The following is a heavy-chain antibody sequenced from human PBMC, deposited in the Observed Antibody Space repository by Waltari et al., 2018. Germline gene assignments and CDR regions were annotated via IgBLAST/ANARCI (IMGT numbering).Heavy chain of an antibody. D-gene: IGHD5-12*01. CDR3: ARDKAGYDWYFDL. CDR2: IYYSWST. V-gene: IGHV4-39*07. Sequence: QLQLQESGPGLVKPSETLSLTCTVSGGSISSSSYYWGWIRQPPGKGLEWIGSIYYSWSTYYNPSLKSRVTISVDTSKNQFSLKLSSVTAADTAVYYCARDKAGYDWYFDLWGRGTLVTVSS. J-gene: IGHJ2*01. CDR1: GGSISSSSYY.